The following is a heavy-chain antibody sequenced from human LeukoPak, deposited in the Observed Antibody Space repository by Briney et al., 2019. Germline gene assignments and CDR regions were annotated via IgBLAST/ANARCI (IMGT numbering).Heavy chain of an antibody. Sequence: GESLKISCQGSGYSFQTYWIAWVRQMPGKGLEWMGIIYPGDSDTRYSPSFRGQVSISADKSINTAYLQWRRLRASDTAMYFCARRNVDLLQLHSCYHSGGQGTQVTVSS. CDR1: GYSFQTYW. J-gene: IGHJ5*01. V-gene: IGHV5-51*01. CDR2: IYPGDSDT. D-gene: IGHD2-21*01. CDR3: ARRNVDLLQLHSCYHS.